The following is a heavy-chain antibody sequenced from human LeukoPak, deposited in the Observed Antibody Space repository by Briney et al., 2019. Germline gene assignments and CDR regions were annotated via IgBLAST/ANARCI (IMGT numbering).Heavy chain of an antibody. Sequence: GGSLRLSCAASGFTVSSNYMSWVRQAPGKGLDWVSIIYSGGSTYYADSVKGRFTISRDSSKNTLYLQMNSLRAEDTALYYCAKTRWIQLWLDAFDIWGQGTMVTVSS. CDR1: GFTVSSNY. CDR3: AKTRWIQLWLDAFDI. CDR2: IYSGGST. D-gene: IGHD5-18*01. V-gene: IGHV3-53*05. J-gene: IGHJ3*02.